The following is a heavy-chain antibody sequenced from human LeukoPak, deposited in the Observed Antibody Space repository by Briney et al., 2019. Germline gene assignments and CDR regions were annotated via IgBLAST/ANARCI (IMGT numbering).Heavy chain of an antibody. D-gene: IGHD3-16*01. CDR1: GFAFSSYW. V-gene: IGHV3-74*01. CDR2: ITADGSGS. Sequence: GGSLRLSCAASGFAFSSYWMHWVRQAPGEGLVWVARITADGSGSNYADSVKGRFTISRDNDKNTLYLQMHSLRAEDTAIYYCVRYAVSYGTDWGQGTLVTVSS. CDR3: VRYAVSYGTD. J-gene: IGHJ4*02.